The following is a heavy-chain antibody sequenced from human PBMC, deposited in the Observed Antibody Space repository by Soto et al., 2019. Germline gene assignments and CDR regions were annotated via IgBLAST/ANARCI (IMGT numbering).Heavy chain of an antibody. V-gene: IGHV4-4*02. CDR3: TREGTAAPPLDYYCYYGMGV. CDR2: IYHSGST. CDR1: GGSISSMNW. J-gene: IGHJ6*02. Sequence: AETLSLTCAVSGGSISSMNWCGWVRQPPGKGLVWIGEIYHSGSTNYNPSLKRRVTISVDKSKNQFRLKLSSVTAADTAVYYCTREGTAAPPLDYYCYYGMGVWGQGTTVTVSS. D-gene: IGHD6-6*01.